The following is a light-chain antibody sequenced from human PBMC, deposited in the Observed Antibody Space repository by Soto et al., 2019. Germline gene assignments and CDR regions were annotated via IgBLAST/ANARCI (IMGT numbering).Light chain of an antibody. CDR2: AES. CDR3: QQCLTTPRT. CDR1: QTISTC. Sequence: DIQMTQFPSSLSASVGDRVTITCRASQTISTCLNWYQQKPGTAPKLLIYAESNLESGVPSRFSGSGSGTYFTLTISSLQPEDFATYYCQQCLTTPRTFGQGTRVEI. V-gene: IGKV1-39*01. J-gene: IGKJ1*01.